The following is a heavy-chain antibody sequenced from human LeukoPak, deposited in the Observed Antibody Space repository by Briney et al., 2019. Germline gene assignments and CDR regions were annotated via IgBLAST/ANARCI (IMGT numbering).Heavy chain of an antibody. D-gene: IGHD2-8*01. V-gene: IGHV4-61*02. J-gene: IGHJ3*02. Sequence: SETLSLTCTVSGGSISSSSYYWSWIRQPAGKGLEWIGRIYASGSTNYNPSLKSRVTISLDTSKNQFSLKLGSVTAADTAVYYCARGLMVYTTYAFDIWGRGTMVTVSS. CDR3: ARGLMVYTTYAFDI. CDR1: GGSISSSSYY. CDR2: IYASGST.